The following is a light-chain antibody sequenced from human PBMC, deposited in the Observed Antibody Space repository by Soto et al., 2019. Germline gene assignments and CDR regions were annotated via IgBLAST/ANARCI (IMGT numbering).Light chain of an antibody. CDR3: QQSYSSPLT. CDR2: AAS. J-gene: IGKJ4*01. Sequence: ILVTHSLAILAASTCERATLSSRASQGVSSDLAWYQQKPGQAPKLLIYAASTLQSGVPSRFSGSGSGTEFTLTISSLQSEDFATYYCQQSYSSPLTFGEGTKVDIK. CDR1: QGVSSD. V-gene: IGKV1-8*01.